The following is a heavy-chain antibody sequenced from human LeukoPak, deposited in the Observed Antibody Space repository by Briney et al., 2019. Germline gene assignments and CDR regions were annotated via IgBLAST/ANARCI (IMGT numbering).Heavy chain of an antibody. V-gene: IGHV3-30*02. D-gene: IGHD2-2*02. CDR1: GFTFSSYS. CDR2: IRYDGSNK. Sequence: GGSLRLSCAASGFTFSSYSMNWVRQAPGKGLEWVAFIRYDGSNKYYADSVKGRFTISRDNSKNTLYLQMNSLRAEDTAVYYCAKVRGFVVVLAAIPTAGAFDIWGQGTMVTVSS. J-gene: IGHJ3*02. CDR3: AKVRGFVVVLAAIPTAGAFDI.